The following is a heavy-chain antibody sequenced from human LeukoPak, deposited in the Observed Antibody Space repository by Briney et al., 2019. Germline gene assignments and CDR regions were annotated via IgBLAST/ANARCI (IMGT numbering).Heavy chain of an antibody. Sequence: PGGSLRLSCAASRFTFSSYAMSWVRQAPGKGLEWVSAISGSGGSTYYADSVKGRFTISRDNSKNTLYLQMNSLRAEDTAVYYCATSLAVVAATSYFDYWGQGTLVTVSS. CDR1: RFTFSSYA. V-gene: IGHV3-23*01. CDR3: ATSLAVVAATSYFDY. J-gene: IGHJ4*02. D-gene: IGHD2-15*01. CDR2: ISGSGGST.